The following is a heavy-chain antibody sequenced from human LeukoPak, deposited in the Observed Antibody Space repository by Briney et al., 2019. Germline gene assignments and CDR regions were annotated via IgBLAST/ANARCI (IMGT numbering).Heavy chain of an antibody. Sequence: GESLKISCKGSGYSFTSYWIGWVRQMPGKGLEWMGIIYPGDSDTRYSPSFQGQVTLSADKSISTAYLQWSDLKASDTAMYYCARQYYGILTGPNWFDSWGQGTLVTVSS. D-gene: IGHD3-9*01. J-gene: IGHJ5*01. CDR1: GYSFTSYW. V-gene: IGHV5-51*01. CDR2: IYPGDSDT. CDR3: ARQYYGILTGPNWFDS.